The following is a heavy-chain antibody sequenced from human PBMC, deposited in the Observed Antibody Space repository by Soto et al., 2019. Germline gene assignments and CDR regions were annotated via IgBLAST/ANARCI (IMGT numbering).Heavy chain of an antibody. CDR2: ISSSGTFK. D-gene: IGHD2-15*01. CDR1: GFIFTTNS. CDR3: ARDPPHGGTSSWDADS. J-gene: IGHJ4*02. Sequence: GGSLRLSCEASGFIFTTNSMHWVRQVPGKGLQWLSSISSSGTFKSYGDSVKGRFTISRDNAKNSLFLQMNNLSGEDTGLYYCARDPPHGGTSSWDADSWGPGTLVTVSS. V-gene: IGHV3-21*01.